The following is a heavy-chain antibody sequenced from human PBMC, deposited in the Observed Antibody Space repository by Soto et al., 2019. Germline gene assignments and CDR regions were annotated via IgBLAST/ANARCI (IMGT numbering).Heavy chain of an antibody. V-gene: IGHV3-30*18. CDR2: ISYDGTDK. CDR3: AKDFGAWSDS. D-gene: IGHD6-19*01. Sequence: QVHLVESGGGVVQPGRSLTISCVGSGFAFSTYGMHWVRQAPAKGLESVALISYDGTDKYYADSVKGRFSISRDNSKQTLSLQMDSLRRDDTAVYYCAKDFGAWSDSWGQGTLVNVSS. CDR1: GFAFSTYG. J-gene: IGHJ5*02.